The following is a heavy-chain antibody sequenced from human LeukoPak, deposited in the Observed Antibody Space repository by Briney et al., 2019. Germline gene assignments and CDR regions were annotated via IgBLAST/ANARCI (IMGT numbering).Heavy chain of an antibody. D-gene: IGHD3-10*01. CDR2: ITSAANNK. CDR1: GFSLSNYE. V-gene: IGHV3-48*03. Sequence: GGSLRLSCAASGFSLSNYEMNWVRQAPGRGLEWVSYITSAANNKNYADSVKGRFTVYRDNARNSLYLEMNSLTAEDTGLYYCARETGLDALDIWGQGTAVTVSP. J-gene: IGHJ3*02. CDR3: ARETGLDALDI.